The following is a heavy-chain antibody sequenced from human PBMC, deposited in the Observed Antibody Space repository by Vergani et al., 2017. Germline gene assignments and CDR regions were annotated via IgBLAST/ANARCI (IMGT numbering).Heavy chain of an antibody. CDR3: ARHISVGATAPFDY. V-gene: IGHV4-39*01. J-gene: IGHJ4*02. CDR2: IYYSGST. D-gene: IGHD1-26*01. Sequence: QLQLQESGPGLVKPSETLSLTCTVSGGSISSSSYYWGWIRQPPGKGLEWIGSIYYSGSTYYNPSLKSRVTISVDTSKNQFSLKLRSVTAADTAVYYCARHISVGATAPFDYWGQGTLVTVSS. CDR1: GGSISSSSYY.